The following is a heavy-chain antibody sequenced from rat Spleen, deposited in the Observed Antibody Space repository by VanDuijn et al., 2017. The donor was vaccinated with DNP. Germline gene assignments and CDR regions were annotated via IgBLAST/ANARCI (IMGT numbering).Heavy chain of an antibody. CDR3: ARHVKASHYWYFDF. V-gene: IGHV5-25*01. Sequence: EVQLVESGGGPVQPGRSLKLCCVGSGFTFSYYYMAWVRQAPTTGLEWVAYITDGGGSTYYRDSVKGRFTVSRDNAKGTLYLQMDSLRSEDSATYYCARHVKASHYWYFDFWGPGAMVTVSS. CDR2: ITDGGGST. CDR1: GFTFSYYY. J-gene: IGHJ1*01.